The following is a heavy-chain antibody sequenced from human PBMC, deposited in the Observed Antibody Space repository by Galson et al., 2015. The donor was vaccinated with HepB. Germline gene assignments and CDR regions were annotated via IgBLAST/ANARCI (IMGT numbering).Heavy chain of an antibody. Sequence: SLRLSCAASGFTFSSYSMNWVRQAPGKGLEWVSSISSSSYIYYADSVKGRFTISRDNAKNSLYLQMNSLRAEDTAVYYCARENCSGGSCYYYYYGMDVWGQGTTVTVSS. CDR2: ISSSSYI. CDR3: ARENCSGGSCYYYYYGMDV. J-gene: IGHJ6*02. D-gene: IGHD2-15*01. V-gene: IGHV3-21*01. CDR1: GFTFSSYS.